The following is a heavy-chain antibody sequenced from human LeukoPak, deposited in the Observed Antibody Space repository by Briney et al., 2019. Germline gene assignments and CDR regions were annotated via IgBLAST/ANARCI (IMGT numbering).Heavy chain of an antibody. Sequence: PGGSLRLSCAASGFTFSSYSMNWVRQAPGKGLEWVSSISSSSSYIYYADSVKGRFTISRDNAKNSLYLQMNSLRAEDTALYYCAKDTRAIVGSAHNAFDIWGQGTMVTVSS. D-gene: IGHD1-26*01. J-gene: IGHJ3*02. CDR2: ISSSSSYI. V-gene: IGHV3-21*04. CDR3: AKDTRAIVGSAHNAFDI. CDR1: GFTFSSYS.